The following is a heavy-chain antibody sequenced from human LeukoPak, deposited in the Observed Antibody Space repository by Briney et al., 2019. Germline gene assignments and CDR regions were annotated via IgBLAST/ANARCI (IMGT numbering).Heavy chain of an antibody. D-gene: IGHD3-10*01. CDR1: GYTFTSYD. CDR2: MNPNSGNT. CDR3: AKETASDFGGAVDY. V-gene: IGHV1-8*03. Sequence: ASVKVSCKASGYTFTSYDINWVRQATGQGLEWMGWMNPNSGNTGYAQKFQGRVTITRNTSISTAYMELSSLRSEDTAGYYCAKETASDFGGAVDYWGQGTLVTVSS. J-gene: IGHJ4*02.